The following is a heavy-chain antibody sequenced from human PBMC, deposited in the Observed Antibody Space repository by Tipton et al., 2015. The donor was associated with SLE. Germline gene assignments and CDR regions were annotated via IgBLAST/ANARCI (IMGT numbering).Heavy chain of an antibody. CDR3: ARDIRVGATRYYFDY. CDR1: GFTFSSYW. J-gene: IGHJ4*02. V-gene: IGHV3-7*01. Sequence: LRLSCAASGFTFSSYWMSWVRQAPGKGLEWVANIKQDGSEKYYVDSVKGRFTISRDNAKNSLYLQMNSLRAEDTAVYYCARDIRVGATRYYFDYWGQGTLVTVSS. CDR2: IKQDGSEK. D-gene: IGHD1-26*01.